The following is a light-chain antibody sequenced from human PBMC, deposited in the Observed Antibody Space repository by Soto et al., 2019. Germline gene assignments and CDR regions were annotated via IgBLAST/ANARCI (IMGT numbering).Light chain of an antibody. CDR2: EVS. Sequence: QSVLTQPASVFGSPGQSITISCTGTSSDVGGYNYVSWYQQHPGKAPKLMIYEVSNRPSGVSNRFSGSKSGNTASLTISGLQAEDEADYYCSSYTSSSTLAVFGGGTQLTVL. CDR1: SSDVGGYNY. V-gene: IGLV2-14*01. J-gene: IGLJ7*01. CDR3: SSYTSSSTLAV.